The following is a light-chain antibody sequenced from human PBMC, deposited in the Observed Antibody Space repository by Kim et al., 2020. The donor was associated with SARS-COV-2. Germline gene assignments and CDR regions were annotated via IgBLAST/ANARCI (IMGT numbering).Light chain of an antibody. Sequence: DIQMTQSPSSLSASVGDRVTITCRASQDIRHNLVWIQQKPGKGPKSLIYGASRLLSGVPSNFSGSGSGTDFTLVINSLQPDDFATYYCQQYENYPRTFGQGTKLE. CDR1: QDIRHN. V-gene: IGKV1-16*02. CDR3: QQYENYPRT. CDR2: GAS. J-gene: IGKJ2*01.